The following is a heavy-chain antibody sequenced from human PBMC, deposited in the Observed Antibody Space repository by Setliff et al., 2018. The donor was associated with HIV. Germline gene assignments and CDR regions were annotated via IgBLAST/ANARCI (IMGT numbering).Heavy chain of an antibody. CDR1: GDPINSHY. CDR2: ISYNEYT. CDR3: ARDHNSGTLHAFDL. D-gene: IGHD1-26*01. J-gene: IGHJ3*01. V-gene: IGHV4-59*11. Sequence: TSETLSLTCTVSGDPINSHYWSWIRQPPGEGLEWSGHISYNEYTNYNPSLKSRVTIPLDTSKKHFSLDLYSVTAADTAVYYCARDHNSGTLHAFDLWGQGTKVTVSS.